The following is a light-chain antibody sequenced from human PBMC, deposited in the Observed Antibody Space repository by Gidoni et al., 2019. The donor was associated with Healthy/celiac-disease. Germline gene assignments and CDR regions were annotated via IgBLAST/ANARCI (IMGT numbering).Light chain of an antibody. CDR3: QSYDSSVSGSV. CDR1: SSNIGAGYD. CDR2: GNS. J-gene: IGLJ2*01. V-gene: IGLV1-40*01. Sequence: PISCTGSSSNIGAGYDVHWYQQLPGTAPKLLIYGNSNRPSGFPDRFSGSKSGTSAYLAITGLQAEDEADYYCQSYDSSVSGSVFGGWTKLTVL.